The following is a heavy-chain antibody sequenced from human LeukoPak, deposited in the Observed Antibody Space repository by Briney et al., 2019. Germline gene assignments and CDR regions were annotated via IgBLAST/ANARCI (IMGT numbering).Heavy chain of an antibody. CDR1: GLSLSTGGVG. V-gene: IGHV2-5*01. CDR3: AHRRRSGDYFDF. D-gene: IGHD3-10*01. J-gene: IGHJ4*02. Sequence: ESGPTLVDPTQTLTLTCTFSGLSLSTGGVGVGWVRQPPGKALEWLALIYSNDDERYSPSLKSRLTITKDTSKNQVVLTVTNMDPVDTGTYYCAHRRRSGDYFDFWGQGTLVTVSS. CDR2: IYSNDDE.